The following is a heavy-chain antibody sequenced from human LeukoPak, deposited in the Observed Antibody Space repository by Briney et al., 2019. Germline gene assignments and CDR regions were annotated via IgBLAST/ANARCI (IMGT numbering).Heavy chain of an antibody. Sequence: SETLSLTCTISGGSISSSSYYWGWIRQPPGKGLEWIGSIYYSGSTYYNPSLKSRVTISVDTSKNQFSLKLSSVTAADTAVYYCARLHYGGNYGYYYYMDVWGKGTTVTISS. CDR2: IYYSGST. CDR3: ARLHYGGNYGYYYYMDV. CDR1: GGSISSSSYY. J-gene: IGHJ6*03. V-gene: IGHV4-39*01. D-gene: IGHD4-23*01.